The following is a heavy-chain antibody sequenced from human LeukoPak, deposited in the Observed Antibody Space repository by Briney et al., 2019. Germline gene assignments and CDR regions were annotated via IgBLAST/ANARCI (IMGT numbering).Heavy chain of an antibody. V-gene: IGHV1-2*02. J-gene: IGHJ4*02. Sequence: ASVKVSCKASGYTFTGYYMHWVRQAPGQGLEWMGWINPNSGGTNYAQKFQGRVTMTRDTSIGTAYMELSRLRSDDTAVYYCARDNTELMWIQPYFDYWGQGTLVTVSS. CDR1: GYTFTGYY. D-gene: IGHD5-18*01. CDR2: INPNSGGT. CDR3: ARDNTELMWIQPYFDY.